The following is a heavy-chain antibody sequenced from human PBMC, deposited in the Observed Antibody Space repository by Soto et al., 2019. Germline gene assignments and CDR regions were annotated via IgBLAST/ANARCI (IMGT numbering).Heavy chain of an antibody. Sequence: GGSLRLSCAASGFIFSDHNMDWVRQAPGKGLEWVARIRNKANSYTTEYAAPVKNRFTISRDDSKNSLYLQMSSLKTEDTAVYYCAKDPRTSFDPWGQGTLVTVSS. CDR3: AKDPRTSFDP. V-gene: IGHV3-72*01. J-gene: IGHJ5*02. CDR2: IRNKANSYTT. D-gene: IGHD4-17*01. CDR1: GFIFSDHN.